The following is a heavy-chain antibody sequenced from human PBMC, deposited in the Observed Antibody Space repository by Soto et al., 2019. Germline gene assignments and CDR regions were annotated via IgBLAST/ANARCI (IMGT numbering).Heavy chain of an antibody. CDR3: ARDYGGNSLFYFDY. J-gene: IGHJ4*02. V-gene: IGHV4-59*01. D-gene: IGHD4-17*01. CDR1: GGSISSYY. Sequence: PSETLSLTCTVSGGSISSYYWSWIRQPPGKGLEWIGYLHYSGSTNYNPSLKSRVTMSVDTSKNQFSLKLTSVTAADTAVYYCARDYGGNSLFYFDYWGQGTLVTVSS. CDR2: LHYSGST.